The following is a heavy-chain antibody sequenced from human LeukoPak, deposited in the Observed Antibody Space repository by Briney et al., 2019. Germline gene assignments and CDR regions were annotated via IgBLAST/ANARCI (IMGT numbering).Heavy chain of an antibody. V-gene: IGHV4-30-4*01. CDR1: GGSISSGDYY. Sequence: SQTLSLTCAVSGGSISSGDYYWSWIRQPPGKGLEWIGYIYYSGSTYYNPSLESRVTISVDTSKNQFSLKLSSVTAADTAVYYCASYYGDSSPVDYWGQGTLVTVSS. D-gene: IGHD4-17*01. CDR2: IYYSGST. CDR3: ASYYGDSSPVDY. J-gene: IGHJ4*02.